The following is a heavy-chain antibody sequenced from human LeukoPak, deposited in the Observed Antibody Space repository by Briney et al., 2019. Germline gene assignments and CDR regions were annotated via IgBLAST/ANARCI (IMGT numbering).Heavy chain of an antibody. CDR1: GFTFSDYN. Sequence: PGGSLRLSCAASGFTFSDYNMRWIRQAPGKGLEWVSSISRSGSTKYYADSVKGRFTISRDNAENSLYLQMNSLRAEDTAVYYCARGLDYWGQGTLVTVSS. V-gene: IGHV3-11*04. CDR2: ISRSGSTK. J-gene: IGHJ4*02. CDR3: ARGLDY.